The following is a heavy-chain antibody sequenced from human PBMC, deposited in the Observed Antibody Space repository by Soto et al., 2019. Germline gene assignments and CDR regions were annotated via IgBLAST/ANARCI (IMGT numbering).Heavy chain of an antibody. CDR2: INAGNGNT. Sequence: ASVEVCSKAPGYTFTYCSRRWVCQAHGQRLEWMGWINAGNGNTKYSQKFQGRVTLARDTSASTAYMELSSLRSEDTAVYYCARGGDSSGYYALDYWGQGTLGTVSS. J-gene: IGHJ4*02. CDR3: ARGGDSSGYYALDY. V-gene: IGHV1-3*01. CDR1: GYTFTYCS. D-gene: IGHD3-22*01.